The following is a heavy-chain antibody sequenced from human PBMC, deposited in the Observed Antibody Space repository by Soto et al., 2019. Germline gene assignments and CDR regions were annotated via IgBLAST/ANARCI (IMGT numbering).Heavy chain of an antibody. Sequence: ASVKVSCKASGYAFTSYGISWVRQAPGQGLEWVGWISGNNGNTKYAQNLQGRVTMTTDTSTSTAYMEVRSLRSDDTAVYYCARARFDYWGQGTLVTVSS. CDR1: GYAFTSYG. CDR2: ISGNNGNT. CDR3: ARARFDY. V-gene: IGHV1-18*04. J-gene: IGHJ4*02.